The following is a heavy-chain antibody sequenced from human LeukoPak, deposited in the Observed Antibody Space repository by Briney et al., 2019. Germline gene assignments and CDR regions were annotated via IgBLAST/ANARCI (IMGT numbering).Heavy chain of an antibody. Sequence: SETLSLTCTVSGGSISGYYWSWIRQPPGKGLEWIGFIYYSGSTKYNPSLKSRVTISVDTSKNQFSMKLTSVTAADTAVYYCARYGSGSYSDDHFQHWGQGTLVTVSS. J-gene: IGHJ1*01. V-gene: IGHV4-59*08. CDR1: GGSISGYY. CDR3: ARYGSGSYSDDHFQH. CDR2: IYYSGST. D-gene: IGHD3-10*01.